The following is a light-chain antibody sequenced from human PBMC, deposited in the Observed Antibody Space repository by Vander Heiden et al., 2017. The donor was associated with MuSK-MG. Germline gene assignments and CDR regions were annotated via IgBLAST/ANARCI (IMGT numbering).Light chain of an antibody. CDR2: GAS. CDR3: PQNNSFGLT. Sequence: SLSASAGHGVTITCRASQDIRTDLGWYQQKPGKAPKRLIYGASTLQSGFPSRFRGSGYRTEFTLTISRLQPEDFATYSCPQNNSFGLTFGGGTKVEIK. CDR1: QDIRTD. J-gene: IGKJ4*01. V-gene: IGKV1-17*01.